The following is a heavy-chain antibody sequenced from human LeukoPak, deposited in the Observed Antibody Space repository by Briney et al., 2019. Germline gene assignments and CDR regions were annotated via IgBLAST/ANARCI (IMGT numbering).Heavy chain of an antibody. CDR2: IYSGGST. D-gene: IGHD6-13*01. J-gene: IGHJ4*02. CDR1: GFTVSSNY. CDR3: ARRLYSSSWSSFDY. V-gene: IGHV3-53*01. Sequence: GGSLRLSCAASGFTVSSNYMSWVRQAPGMGLEWVSVIYSGGSTYYADSVKGRFTISRDNSKNTLYLQMNSLRAEDTAVYYCARRLYSSSWSSFDYWGQGTLVTVSS.